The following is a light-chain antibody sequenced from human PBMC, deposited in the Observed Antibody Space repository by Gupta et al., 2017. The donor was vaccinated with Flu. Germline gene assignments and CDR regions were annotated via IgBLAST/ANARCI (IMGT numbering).Light chain of an antibody. CDR3: HQDYNHPRT. CDR2: DSS. V-gene: IGKV1-33*01. Sequence: DIQMTQSPSSLSASVGDIVTITCQASQDISNYLNWYQQKPGKAPKLLIYDSSNVETGLPSRIRRRCSAAYITFISSRLPPENVATSCTHQDYNHPRTFGEGTKVEIK. CDR1: QDISNY. J-gene: IGKJ4*02.